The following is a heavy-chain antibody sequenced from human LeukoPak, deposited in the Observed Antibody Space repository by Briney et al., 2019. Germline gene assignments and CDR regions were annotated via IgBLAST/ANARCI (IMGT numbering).Heavy chain of an antibody. J-gene: IGHJ4*02. CDR1: GGSINNYY. CDR3: ARRNVGATWDY. Sequence: PSETLSLTCTVSGGSINNYYWSWIRQPPGKGLEWIGEINHSGSTNYNPSLKSRVTISVDTSKNQFSLKLSSVTAADTAVYYCARRNVGATWDYWGQGTLVTVSS. D-gene: IGHD1-26*01. V-gene: IGHV4-34*01. CDR2: INHSGST.